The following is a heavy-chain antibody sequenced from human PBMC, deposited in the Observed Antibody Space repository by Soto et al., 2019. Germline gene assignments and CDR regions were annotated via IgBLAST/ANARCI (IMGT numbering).Heavy chain of an antibody. CDR1: DGSISSGGYY. J-gene: IGHJ5*02. Sequence: SETLSLTCTVSDGSISSGGYYWSWIRQHPGKGLEWIGYIYYSGSTYYNPSLKSRVTISVDTSKNQFSLKLSSVTAADTAVYYCARAGPPYSGYHSWFDPWGQGTLVTVSS. D-gene: IGHD5-12*01. V-gene: IGHV4-31*03. CDR2: IYYSGST. CDR3: ARAGPPYSGYHSWFDP.